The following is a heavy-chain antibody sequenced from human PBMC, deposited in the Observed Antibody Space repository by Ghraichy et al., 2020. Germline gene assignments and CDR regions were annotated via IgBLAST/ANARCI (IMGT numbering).Heavy chain of an antibody. D-gene: IGHD5-12*01. CDR1: GFTFSSYG. CDR3: AREWGGSGYSGSVDAFDI. V-gene: IGHV3-33*01. CDR2: IWYDGSNK. Sequence: GGSLRLSCAASGFTFSSYGMHWVRQAPGKGLEWVAVIWYDGSNKYYADSVKGRFTISRDNSKNTLYLQMNSLRAEDTAVYYCAREWGGSGYSGSVDAFDIWGQGTMVTVSS. J-gene: IGHJ3*02.